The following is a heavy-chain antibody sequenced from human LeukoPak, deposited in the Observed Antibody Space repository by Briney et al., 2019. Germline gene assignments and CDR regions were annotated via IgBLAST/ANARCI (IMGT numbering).Heavy chain of an antibody. CDR2: LSGSGGNT. Sequence: GGSLRLSCAASGFTFSSYGMSWVRPAPGKGLEWVSGLSGSGGNTYYADSVKGRFTISRDNSKNTLYLQMNSLRAEDTAVYYCAKGDNWNVNAVDMWGQGTMVTVSS. CDR1: GFTFSSYG. V-gene: IGHV3-23*01. D-gene: IGHD1-1*01. J-gene: IGHJ3*02. CDR3: AKGDNWNVNAVDM.